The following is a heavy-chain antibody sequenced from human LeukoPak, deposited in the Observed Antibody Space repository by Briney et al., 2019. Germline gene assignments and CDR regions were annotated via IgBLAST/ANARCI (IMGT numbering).Heavy chain of an antibody. CDR3: AKALLGHFDY. V-gene: IGHV3-30*18. D-gene: IGHD2-8*02. J-gene: IGHJ4*02. CDR2: ISYDGSNK. CDR1: GFTFSSYG. Sequence: PGGSLRLSCAASGFTFSSYGMHWVRQAPGKGLEWVAVISYDGSNKYYADSVKGRFTISRDNSKNTLYLQMNSLRAEDTAVYYCAKALLGHFDYWGQGTLVTVSS.